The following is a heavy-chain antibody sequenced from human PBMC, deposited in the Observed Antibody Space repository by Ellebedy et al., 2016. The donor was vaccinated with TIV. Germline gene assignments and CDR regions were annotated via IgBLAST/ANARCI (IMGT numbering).Heavy chain of an antibody. Sequence: MPSETLSLTCTVSGASISSYYWSWIRQPPGKGLEWLGYIHYSGSTNYNPSLKSRVTISVDTSKNQLSLKLSSVTAADTAVYYCALGPNLYFFDYWGQGTLVTVSS. CDR2: IHYSGST. D-gene: IGHD3-16*01. CDR3: ALGPNLYFFDY. V-gene: IGHV4-59*03. CDR1: GASISSYY. J-gene: IGHJ4*02.